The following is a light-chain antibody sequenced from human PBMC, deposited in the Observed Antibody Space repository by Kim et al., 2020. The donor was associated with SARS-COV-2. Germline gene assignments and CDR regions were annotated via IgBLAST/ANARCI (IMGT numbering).Light chain of an antibody. V-gene: IGLV3-1*01. CDR3: QTWDRSTYV. CDR2: QNN. CDR1: RLGDKY. Sequence: SYELTQPPSVSVSPGQTATITCSGDRLGDKYACWYQQKPGQSPVLVIYQNNKRPSGIPERFSGSNSGNTATLTISGTQAMDEADYYCQTWDRSTYVFGTGTKVTDL. J-gene: IGLJ1*01.